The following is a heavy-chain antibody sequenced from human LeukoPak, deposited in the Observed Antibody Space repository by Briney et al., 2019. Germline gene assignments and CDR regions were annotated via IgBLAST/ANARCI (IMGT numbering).Heavy chain of an antibody. CDR1: GGSISSYY. CDR2: IYYSGST. D-gene: IGHD2-21*02. V-gene: IGHV4-59*01. CDR3: ARGNCGGDCLTNYYYYYMDV. J-gene: IGHJ6*03. Sequence: PSETLSLTCTVSGGSISSYYWSWIRQPPGKGLEWIGYIYYSGSTNYNPSLKSRVTISVDTSMNQFSLKLSSVTAADTAVYYCARGNCGGDCLTNYYYYYMDVWGKGTTVTVSS.